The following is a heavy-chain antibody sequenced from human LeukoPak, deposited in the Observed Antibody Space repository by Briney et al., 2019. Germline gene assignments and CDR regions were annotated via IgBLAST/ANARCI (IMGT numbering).Heavy chain of an antibody. CDR1: GSTFSSYS. V-gene: IGHV3-21*01. D-gene: IGHD6-13*01. Sequence: PGGSLRLSCAASGSTFSSYSMNWVRQAPGKGLEWVSSISSSSSYIYYADSVKGRFTISRDNAKNSLYLQMNSLRAEDTAVYYCARVSQQLVGYDYWGQGTLVTVSS. CDR3: ARVSQQLVGYDY. J-gene: IGHJ4*02. CDR2: ISSSSSYI.